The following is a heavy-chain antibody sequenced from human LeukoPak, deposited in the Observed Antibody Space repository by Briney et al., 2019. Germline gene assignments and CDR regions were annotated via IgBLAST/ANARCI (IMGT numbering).Heavy chain of an antibody. CDR3: AREITLHYYDSSGYYDY. D-gene: IGHD3-22*01. V-gene: IGHV3-74*01. J-gene: IGHJ4*02. CDR2: INSDGSWT. CDR1: GNYW. Sequence: GGSLRLSCAASGNYWMHWVRQVPGKGLVWVSHINSDGSWTSYADSVKGRFTISRDNSKNTLYLQMNSLRAEDTAVYYCAREITLHYYDSSGYYDYWGQGTLVTVSS.